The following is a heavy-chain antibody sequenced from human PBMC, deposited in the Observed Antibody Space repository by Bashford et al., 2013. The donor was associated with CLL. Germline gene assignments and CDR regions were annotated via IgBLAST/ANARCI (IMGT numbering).Heavy chain of an antibody. Sequence: SETLSLTCSVSGDPMNNYYWTWIRQPPGKGLECIGYIYYSGSTNYNPSLKSRVTISVDTSKNQFSLKLTSVSSAPTLFLQMNSLGAEDTAVYYCAKDPAPFRGYYYGMDVWGLGTTVTVSS. CDR2: IYYSGST. D-gene: IGHD1-26*01. V-gene: IGHV4-59*01. CDR1: GDPMNNYY. CDR3: NSLGAEDTAVYYCAKDPAPFRGYYYGMDV. J-gene: IGHJ6*02.